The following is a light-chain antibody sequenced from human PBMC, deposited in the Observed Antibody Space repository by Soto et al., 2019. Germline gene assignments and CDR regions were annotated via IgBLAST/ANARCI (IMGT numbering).Light chain of an antibody. J-gene: IGLJ1*01. CDR3: CSYAGSSTFPYV. Sequence: QSVLTQPASVSGSPGQSITISCTGTSSDVGSYNLVSWYQHHPGKAPKLMIYEASKRPSGVSNRFSGSKSGNTASLTISGLQAEDEADYYCCSYAGSSTFPYVFGTGTKVTVL. CDR1: SSDVGSYNL. CDR2: EAS. V-gene: IGLV2-23*02.